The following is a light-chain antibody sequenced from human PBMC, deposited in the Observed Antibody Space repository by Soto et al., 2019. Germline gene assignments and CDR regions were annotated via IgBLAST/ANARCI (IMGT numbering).Light chain of an antibody. CDR1: QSISSW. V-gene: IGKV1-5*01. J-gene: IGKJ1*01. CDR3: QQYNSYSRT. Sequence: DIQMTQSPSTLYGSIGDRVNITCRASQSISSWLAWYQQKPGKAPKLLIYDASTLESGVPSRFSGSGSGTEFTLTISSLQPDDFATYYCQQYNSYSRTVGQGAKVDI. CDR2: DAS.